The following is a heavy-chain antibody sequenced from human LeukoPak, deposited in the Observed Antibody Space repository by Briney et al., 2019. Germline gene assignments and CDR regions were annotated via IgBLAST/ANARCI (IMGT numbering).Heavy chain of an antibody. V-gene: IGHV3-21*01. CDR3: ARAREGDY. CDR2: ISSSSSNI. J-gene: IGHJ4*02. Sequence: GGSLRLSCAASGFTFSSYNMNWVRQAPGKGLEWVSFISSSSSNIYYADSVKGRFTISRDNAKNSLYLQMNSPRAEDTAVYFCARAREGDYWGQGTLVTVSS. CDR1: GFTFSSYN.